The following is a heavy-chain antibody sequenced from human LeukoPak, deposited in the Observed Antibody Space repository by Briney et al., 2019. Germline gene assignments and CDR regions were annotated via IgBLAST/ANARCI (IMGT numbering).Heavy chain of an antibody. Sequence: GGSLRLSCSASGFTFSSYAMHWVRQAPGKGLEYVSAISSNGGSTYYADSVKGRFTISRDNSKNTLYLQMSSLRAEDTAVYYCVGEIAAAGTPYFDYWSQGTLVTVSS. V-gene: IGHV3-64D*06. CDR2: ISSNGGST. J-gene: IGHJ4*02. CDR1: GFTFSSYA. CDR3: VGEIAAAGTPYFDY. D-gene: IGHD6-13*01.